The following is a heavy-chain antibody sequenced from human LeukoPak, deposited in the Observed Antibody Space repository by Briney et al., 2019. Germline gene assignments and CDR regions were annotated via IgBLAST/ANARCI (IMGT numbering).Heavy chain of an antibody. J-gene: IGHJ6*03. CDR3: AKGGLELGLGYYYYYYYMDV. Sequence: PGGSLRLSCAASGFTLSSYEMSWVRQAPGKGLEWVSAISGSGGSTYYADSVKGRFTISRDNSKNTLYLQMNSLRAEDTAVYYCAKGGLELGLGYYYYYYYMDVWGKGTTVTVSS. CDR1: GFTLSSYE. V-gene: IGHV3-23*01. D-gene: IGHD1-7*01. CDR2: ISGSGGST.